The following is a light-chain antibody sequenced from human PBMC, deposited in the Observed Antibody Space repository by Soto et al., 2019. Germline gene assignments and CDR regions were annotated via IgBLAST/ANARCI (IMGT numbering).Light chain of an antibody. CDR3: QQHNSYPVT. CDR2: TAS. V-gene: IGKV1-9*01. J-gene: IGKJ4*01. CDR1: QGISSY. Sequence: DIPLTQSPSFLSASVGDRVTITCRASQGISSYLAWYQQKPGKAPNLLIYTASTLQSGVPSRFSGSGSGTEFTLTISSLQPEDFATYYCQQHNSYPVTFGGGTKVEIK.